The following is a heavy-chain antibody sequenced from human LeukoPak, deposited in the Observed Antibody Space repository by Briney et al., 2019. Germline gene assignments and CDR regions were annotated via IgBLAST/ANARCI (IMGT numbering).Heavy chain of an antibody. Sequence: ASVKVSCKASGYTFTSYGISWVRQAPGQGLEWMGWISAYNGNTNYAQKLQGRVTMTTDTSTSTAYMELRSLRSDDTAVYYCARAAPAILTGTLRWFDPWGQGTLVTVSS. D-gene: IGHD3-9*01. V-gene: IGHV1-18*01. CDR3: ARAAPAILTGTLRWFDP. CDR2: ISAYNGNT. CDR1: GYTFTSYG. J-gene: IGHJ5*02.